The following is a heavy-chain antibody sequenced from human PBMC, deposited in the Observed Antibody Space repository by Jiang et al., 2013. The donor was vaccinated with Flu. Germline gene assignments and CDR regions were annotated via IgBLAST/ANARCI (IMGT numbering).Heavy chain of an antibody. J-gene: IGHJ6*02. CDR3: AKDPGYAMETTDYYYYALDV. CDR2: ISYDGSNK. V-gene: IGHV3-30*18. Sequence: ASGFTFSTYGMHWVRQAPGKGLEWAAVISYDGSNKYYADSVRGRFTISRDNSKNTLYLQMNSLRAEDTAVYYCAKDPGYAMETTDYYYYALDVWGQGTTVTVSS. CDR1: GFTFSTYG. D-gene: IGHD2-8*01.